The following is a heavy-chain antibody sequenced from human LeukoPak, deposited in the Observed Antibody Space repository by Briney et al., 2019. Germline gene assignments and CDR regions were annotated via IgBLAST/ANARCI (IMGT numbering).Heavy chain of an antibody. CDR2: IYYSGST. CDR3: ARERYSGSTHDY. J-gene: IGHJ4*02. V-gene: IGHV4-30-4*01. CDR1: GGSISSGDYY. D-gene: IGHD1-26*01. Sequence: SETLSLTCTVSGGSISSGDYYWSWIRQPPGKGLEWIGYIYYSGSTYYNPSLKSRVTISVDTSKNQFSLKLSSVTAADTAVYYCARERYSGSTHDYWGQGTLVTVSS.